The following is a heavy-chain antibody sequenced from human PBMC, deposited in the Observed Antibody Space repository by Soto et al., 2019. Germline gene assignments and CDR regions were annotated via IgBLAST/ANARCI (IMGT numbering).Heavy chain of an antibody. CDR2: VSYDGDNE. CDR3: ARGIGYCSGGSCYPYYYGMDV. CDR1: GFTFSNYA. J-gene: IGHJ6*02. D-gene: IGHD2-15*01. Sequence: PGGSLRLSCVASGFTFSNYAMHWVRQAPGKGLEWVAIVSYDGDNEYYADSVRGRFFISRDNSKNTLYLQASSLRHEDTAVYYCARGIGYCSGGSCYPYYYGMDVWGQGTTVTVSS. V-gene: IGHV3-30*03.